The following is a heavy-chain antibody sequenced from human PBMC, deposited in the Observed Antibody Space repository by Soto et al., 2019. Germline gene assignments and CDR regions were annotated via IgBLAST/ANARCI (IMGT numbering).Heavy chain of an antibody. CDR2: INHSGST. CDR3: ARHPLVITVTTYHFDY. V-gene: IGHV4-34*01. CDR1: GGSFSGYY. D-gene: IGHD4-17*01. Sequence: QVQLQQWGAGLLKPSETLSLTCAVYGGSFSGYYWSWIRQPPGKGLEWLGEINHSGSTNYNPSLKSRVTTSVDPSKNQFSLKLSSVTAADTALYYCARHPLVITVTTYHFDYWGQGTLVTVSS. J-gene: IGHJ4*02.